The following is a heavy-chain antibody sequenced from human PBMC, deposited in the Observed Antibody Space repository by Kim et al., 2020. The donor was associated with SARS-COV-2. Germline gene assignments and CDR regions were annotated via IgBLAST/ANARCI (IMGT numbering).Heavy chain of an antibody. J-gene: IGHJ4*02. D-gene: IGHD6-19*01. CDR3: ARLVDSSGGFDY. V-gene: IGHV4-34*01. Sequence: NDNPSLTSRVTISVDTSKNQFSLKLSSVTAADTAVYYCARLVDSSGGFDYWGQGTLVTVSS.